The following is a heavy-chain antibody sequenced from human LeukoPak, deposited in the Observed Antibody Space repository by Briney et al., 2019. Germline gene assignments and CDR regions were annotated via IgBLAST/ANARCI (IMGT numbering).Heavy chain of an antibody. CDR3: TTGIGNYYYY. V-gene: IGHV3-74*01. CDR2: VKSDGSDT. CDR1: GSTFSRYW. J-gene: IGHJ4*02. D-gene: IGHD3-10*01. Sequence: PGGSLRLSCAASGSTFSRYWMHWVRHAPGKGLVWVSRVKSDGSDTIYADSVKGRFTISRDNAKNTLYLQMDSLRAEDTAVYYCTTGIGNYYYYWGQGTLATVAS.